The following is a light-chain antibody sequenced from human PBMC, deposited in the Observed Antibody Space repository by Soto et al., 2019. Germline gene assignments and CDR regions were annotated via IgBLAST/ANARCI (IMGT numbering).Light chain of an antibody. CDR3: GTWDNSLNGGV. Sequence: QSVLTQPPSVSAAPGQKVTISCSGSSSNIGNNYVSWYQQLPGTSPKLLIHHSDTRPSGTPDRFSGSKSATSATLDITGLQTGDEADYYCGTWDNSLNGGVFGGGTKLTVL. J-gene: IGLJ3*02. CDR1: SSNIGNNY. CDR2: HSD. V-gene: IGLV1-51*01.